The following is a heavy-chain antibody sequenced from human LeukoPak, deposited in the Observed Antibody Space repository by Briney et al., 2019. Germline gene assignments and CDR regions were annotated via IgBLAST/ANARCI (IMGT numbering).Heavy chain of an antibody. Sequence: SETLSLTCTVSGYSISSGYFWGWIRQPPGKGLEWIGSIYHGGSTFYNPSLKSRVTISVDTSKNQFSLKLSSVTAADTAVYYCARERYSGSYDVWGKGTTVTVSS. D-gene: IGHD1-26*01. J-gene: IGHJ6*04. CDR2: IYHGGST. V-gene: IGHV4-38-2*02. CDR1: GYSISSGYF. CDR3: ARERYSGSYDV.